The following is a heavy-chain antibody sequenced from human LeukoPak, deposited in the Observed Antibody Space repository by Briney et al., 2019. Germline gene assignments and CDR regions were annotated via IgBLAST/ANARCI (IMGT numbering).Heavy chain of an antibody. Sequence: KPSETLSLTCAVYCGSFSGYYWSWIRQPPGKGLEWIGEINHSGSTNYNPSLKSRVTISVDTSKNQFSLKLSSVTAADTAVYYCARNRRLGGKNCSGGSCRTYYYYGMDVWGQGTTVTVSS. D-gene: IGHD2-15*01. CDR1: CGSFSGYY. CDR2: INHSGST. V-gene: IGHV4-34*01. CDR3: ARNRRLGGKNCSGGSCRTYYYYGMDV. J-gene: IGHJ6*02.